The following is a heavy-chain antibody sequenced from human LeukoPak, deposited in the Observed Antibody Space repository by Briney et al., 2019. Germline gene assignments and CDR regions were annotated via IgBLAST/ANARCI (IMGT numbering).Heavy chain of an antibody. CDR2: ISGSGGST. CDR1: GFTFGDYA. J-gene: IGHJ4*02. Sequence: PGGSLRLSCTASGFTFGDYAMSWVRQAPGKGLEWVSAISGSGGSTYYADSVKGRFTISRDNSKNTLYLQMNTLRAEDTAVYYCAKDALYCSGGSCYLFDYWGQGTLVTVSS. CDR3: AKDALYCSGGSCYLFDY. V-gene: IGHV3-23*01. D-gene: IGHD2-15*01.